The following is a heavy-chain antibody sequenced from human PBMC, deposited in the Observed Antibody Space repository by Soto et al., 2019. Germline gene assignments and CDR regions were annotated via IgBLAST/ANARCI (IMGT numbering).Heavy chain of an antibody. CDR1: GGTFSSYA. CDR2: IIPIFGTA. Sequence: SVKVSCKASGGTFSSYAISWVRQAPGQGLEWMGGIIPIFGTANYAQKFQGRVTITADKSTSTAYMELSSLRSEDTAVYYCARDSGTYYYGSGSYHWPFDYWGQGALVTVSS. D-gene: IGHD3-10*01. J-gene: IGHJ4*02. CDR3: ARDSGTYYYGSGSYHWPFDY. V-gene: IGHV1-69*06.